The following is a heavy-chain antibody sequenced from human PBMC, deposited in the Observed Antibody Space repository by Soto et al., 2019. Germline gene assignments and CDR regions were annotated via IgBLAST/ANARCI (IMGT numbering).Heavy chain of an antibody. J-gene: IGHJ5*02. CDR2: IIPIFGTA. CDR1: GGTFSSYA. CDR3: ARVRTTTQPTWGNWFDP. Sequence: ASVKVSCKASGGTFSSYAISWVRQAPGQGLEWMGGIIPIFGTANYAQKFQGRVTITADESTSTAYMELSSLRSEDTAVYYCARVRTTTQPTWGNWFDPWARESWSPSPQ. V-gene: IGHV1-69*13. D-gene: IGHD1-7*01.